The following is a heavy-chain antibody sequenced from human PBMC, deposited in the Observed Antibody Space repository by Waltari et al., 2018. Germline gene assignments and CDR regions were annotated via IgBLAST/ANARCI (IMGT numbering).Heavy chain of an antibody. D-gene: IGHD4-4*01. J-gene: IGHJ4*02. Sequence: QVQLVQSGPEVKKPGASVNVSCKAAGYTFTRYGFSWVRQAPGQRLEWMGWIGAYSGDSFYAEKLQYRVTMTIDTSTTTAYMEMRSLTSDDTAIYYCARAIDYKIHFDFWGQGTLVTVSS. V-gene: IGHV1-18*01. CDR1: GYTFTRYG. CDR2: IGAYSGDS. CDR3: ARAIDYKIHFDF.